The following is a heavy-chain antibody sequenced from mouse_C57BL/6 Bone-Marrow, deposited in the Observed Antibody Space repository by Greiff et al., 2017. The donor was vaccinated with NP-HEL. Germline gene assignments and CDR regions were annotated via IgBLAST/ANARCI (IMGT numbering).Heavy chain of an antibody. D-gene: IGHD2-10*02. CDR3: ARDQYPFAY. Sequence: EVKLVESGGGLVKPGGSLKLSCAVSGFTFSSYAMSWVRQTPEKRLEWVATISDGGRYTYYPANVKGRFTNSRDNAKNNLYLQMSHLKSEDTAMYYCARDQYPFAYWGQGTLVTVSA. CDR1: GFTFSSYA. V-gene: IGHV5-4*01. CDR2: ISDGGRYT. J-gene: IGHJ3*01.